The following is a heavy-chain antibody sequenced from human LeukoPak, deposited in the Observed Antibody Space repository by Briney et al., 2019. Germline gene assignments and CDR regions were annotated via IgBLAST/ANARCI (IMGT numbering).Heavy chain of an antibody. Sequence: SVKVSCKASGGTFSSYAISWVRQAPGQGLEWMGRIIPILGIANHAQKFQGRVTITADKSTSTAYMELSSLRSEDTAVYYCASMTTVTTGHDDAFDIWGQGTMVTVSS. D-gene: IGHD4-17*01. CDR1: GGTFSSYA. CDR2: IIPILGIA. J-gene: IGHJ3*02. V-gene: IGHV1-69*04. CDR3: ASMTTVTTGHDDAFDI.